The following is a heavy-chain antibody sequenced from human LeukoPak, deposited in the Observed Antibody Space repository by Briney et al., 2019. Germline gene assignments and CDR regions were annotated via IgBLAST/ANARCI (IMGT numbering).Heavy chain of an antibody. J-gene: IGHJ6*03. V-gene: IGHV3-7*01. CDR3: ATPYSGYDLYYMDV. D-gene: IGHD5-12*01. CDR2: IKQDGSEK. CDR1: GFTFSRYW. Sequence: GGSLRLSCAASGFTFSRYWMSWVRQAPGKGLEWVANIKQDGSEKYYVDPVKGRFTISRDNAKNSLYLQMNSLRAEDTAVYYCATPYSGYDLYYMDVWGKGTTVTVSS.